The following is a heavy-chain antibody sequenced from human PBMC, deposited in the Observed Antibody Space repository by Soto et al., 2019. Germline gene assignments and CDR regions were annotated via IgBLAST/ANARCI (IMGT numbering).Heavy chain of an antibody. J-gene: IGHJ3*02. Sequence: KHTGKGLEWIGYISYTGSTNYNPSLKSRVTISVDTSKNQFSLKLSSVTAADTAVYYCARRGTSIVVVPAADLDAFDIWGHGTMVTVSS. CDR2: ISYTGST. CDR3: ARRGTSIVVVPAADLDAFDI. D-gene: IGHD2-2*01. V-gene: IGHV4-59*08.